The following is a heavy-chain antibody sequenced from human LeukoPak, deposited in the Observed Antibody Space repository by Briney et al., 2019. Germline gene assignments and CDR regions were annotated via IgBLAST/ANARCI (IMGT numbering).Heavy chain of an antibody. CDR3: ATAAGIAAPGTKGIDY. CDR1: GFTFRNAW. D-gene: IGHD6-13*01. V-gene: IGHV3-15*01. CDR2: IKSQTDGGTI. J-gene: IGHJ4*02. Sequence: GGSLRLSCAASGFTFRNAWMSWVRQAPGKGLEWIGRIKSQTDGGTIAHAAPVKGRFTISRDDSKNTLDLQVNSLKTEDTAVYYCATAAGIAAPGTKGIDYWGQGTLVTVSS.